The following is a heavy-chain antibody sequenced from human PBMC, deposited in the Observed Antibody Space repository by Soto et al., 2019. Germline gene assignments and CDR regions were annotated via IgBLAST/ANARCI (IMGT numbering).Heavy chain of an antibody. D-gene: IGHD3-22*01. V-gene: IGHV3-11*01. J-gene: IGHJ4*02. CDR3: ARDQGYYDSSGDGDY. CDR2: ISSSGSII. Sequence: GGSLRLSCAASGFTFSDYDMSWIRQAPGKGLEWVSYISSSGSIIYYADSVKGRFTISRDNARNSLYLQLNSLRAEDTAVYYCARDQGYYDSSGDGDYWGQGTLVTVSS. CDR1: GFTFSDYD.